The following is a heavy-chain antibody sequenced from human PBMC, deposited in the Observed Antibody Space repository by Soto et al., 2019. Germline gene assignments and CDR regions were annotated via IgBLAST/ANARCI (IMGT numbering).Heavy chain of an antibody. CDR3: ARHQRYFVVVVAATANFDY. V-gene: IGHV4-39*01. Sequence: SETLSLTCTVSGGSISSSSYYWGWIRQPPGKGLEWIGSIYYSGSTYYNPSLKSRVTISVDTSKNQFSLKLSSVTAADTAVYYCARHQRYFVVVVAATANFDYWGQGTLVTVSS. CDR2: IYYSGST. J-gene: IGHJ4*02. D-gene: IGHD2-15*01. CDR1: GGSISSSSYY.